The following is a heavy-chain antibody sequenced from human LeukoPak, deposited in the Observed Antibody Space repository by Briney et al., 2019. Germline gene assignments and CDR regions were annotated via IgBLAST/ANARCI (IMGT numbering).Heavy chain of an antibody. CDR3: QSSGWRTTDFDY. CDR1: GFTFSSYW. D-gene: IGHD6-19*01. J-gene: IGHJ4*02. CDR2: ISGSGGST. Sequence: GGSLRLSCAASGFTFSSYWLSWVRQAPGRGLEWVSAISGSGGSTYYADSVKGRFTISRDNSKNTLYLQMNSLRAEDTAVYYCQSSGWRTTDFDYWGQGTLVTVSS. V-gene: IGHV3-23*01.